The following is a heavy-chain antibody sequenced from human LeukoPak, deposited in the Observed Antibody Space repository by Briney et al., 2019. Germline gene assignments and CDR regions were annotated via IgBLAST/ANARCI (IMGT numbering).Heavy chain of an antibody. Sequence: SETLSLTCAVYGGSFSGYYWSWIRQPPGKGLEWLGEINHSGSTNYNPSLKSRVTISVDTSKNQFSLKLSSVTAADTAVYYCARGPGVATIVYYYGMDVWGQGTTVTVSS. V-gene: IGHV4-34*01. J-gene: IGHJ6*02. CDR3: ARGPGVATIVYYYGMDV. CDR1: GGSFSGYY. D-gene: IGHD5-12*01. CDR2: INHSGST.